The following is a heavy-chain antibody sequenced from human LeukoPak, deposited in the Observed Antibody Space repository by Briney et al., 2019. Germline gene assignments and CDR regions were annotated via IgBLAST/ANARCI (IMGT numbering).Heavy chain of an antibody. CDR1: GYTFTSNY. Sequence: ASVKVSCKASGYTFTSNYIHRARQAPGQGLEWMGMIYPRDGSTSYAQKFQGRVTVTRDTSTSTAHMELSGLRSEDTAVYYCARDQEGFDYWGQGTLVTVSS. CDR2: IYPRDGST. J-gene: IGHJ4*02. CDR3: ARDQEGFDY. V-gene: IGHV1-46*01.